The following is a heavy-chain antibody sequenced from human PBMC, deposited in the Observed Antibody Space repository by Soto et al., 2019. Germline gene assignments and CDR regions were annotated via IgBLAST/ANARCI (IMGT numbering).Heavy chain of an antibody. CDR2: ISYSGTT. J-gene: IGHJ4*02. CDR3: ARVGVGVTDYFDY. V-gene: IGHV4-30-4*01. D-gene: IGHD3-22*01. Sequence: SETLSLTCTVSGGSISSGNYFWSWIRQPPGKGLEWIGYISYSGTTYYNPSLKSRVTISVDTSKNQFSLRLSSGTAADTAVYYCARVGVGVTDYFDYWGQGTLVTVSS. CDR1: GGSISSGNYF.